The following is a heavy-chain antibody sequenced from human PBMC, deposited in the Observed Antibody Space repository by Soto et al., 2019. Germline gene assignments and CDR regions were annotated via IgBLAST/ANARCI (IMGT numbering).Heavy chain of an antibody. Sequence: GASVKVSCKASGGTFSSYAISWVRQAPGQGLEWMGGIIPIFGTANYAQKFQGRVTITADESTSTAYMELSSLRSEDTAVYYCARDPDLELAAAGTSGSYYYYYGMDVWGQGTTVTVSS. CDR2: IIPIFGTA. CDR1: GGTFSSYA. CDR3: ARDPDLELAAAGTSGSYYYYYGMDV. J-gene: IGHJ6*02. V-gene: IGHV1-69*13. D-gene: IGHD6-13*01.